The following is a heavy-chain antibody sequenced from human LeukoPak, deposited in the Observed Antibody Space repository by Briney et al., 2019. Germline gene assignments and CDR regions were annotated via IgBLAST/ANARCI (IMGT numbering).Heavy chain of an antibody. CDR1: GFTFSSYA. V-gene: IGHV3-23*01. CDR2: ISGSGGSK. Sequence: PGGSLRLSCAASGFTFSSYAMSWVRQAPGKGLDWVSAISGSGGSKYYADSVKGRFTISRDNSKNTLYLQMNSLRAEDTAVYYCATDYLGELSLWYYYYGMDVWGQGTTVTVSS. D-gene: IGHD3-16*02. CDR3: ATDYLGELSLWYYYYGMDV. J-gene: IGHJ6*02.